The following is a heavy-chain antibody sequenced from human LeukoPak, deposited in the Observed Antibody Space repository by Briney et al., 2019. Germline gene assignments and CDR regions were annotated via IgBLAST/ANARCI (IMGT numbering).Heavy chain of an antibody. V-gene: IGHV4-59*01. CDR2: IYYSGST. CDR1: GGSISSYY. CDR3: AVAGIDFPLRVDY. J-gene: IGHJ4*02. D-gene: IGHD6-19*01. Sequence: PSETLSLTCTVSGGSISSYYWSWIRQPPGKGLEWIGYIYYSGSTNYNPSLKSRVTISVDTSKNQFSLKLSSVTAADTAVYYCAVAGIDFPLRVDYWGQGTLVTVSS.